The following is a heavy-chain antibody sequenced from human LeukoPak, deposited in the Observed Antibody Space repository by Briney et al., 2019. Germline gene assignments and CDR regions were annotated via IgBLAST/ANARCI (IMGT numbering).Heavy chain of an antibody. CDR1: GYTFTDHY. V-gene: IGHV1-2*02. CDR3: ARDHNWGPDY. CDR2: IHPRSGDI. Sequence: ASVRVSCQTSGYTFTDHYFHWLRQAPGQGLERMGWIHPRSGDIHYGQKFQGRITLTRDTSISTAYLDLSGLTYDDTAIYYCARDHNWGPDYWGQGTLVTVSS. J-gene: IGHJ4*02. D-gene: IGHD7-27*01.